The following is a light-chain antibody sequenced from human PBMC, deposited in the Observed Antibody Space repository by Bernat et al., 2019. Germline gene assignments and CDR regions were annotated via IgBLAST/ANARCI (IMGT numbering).Light chain of an antibody. CDR2: QDS. Sequence: SSELTQPPSVSVSPGQTATIVCSGDKLGNKYVSWYQQKSGQPPLLVIFQDSQRPSGIPARVSGSSSGNTATLTISETEAVDEAAYYCLAWDSRTAVFGGGTELTVL. CDR3: LAWDSRTAV. J-gene: IGLJ2*01. CDR1: KLGNKY. V-gene: IGLV3-1*01.